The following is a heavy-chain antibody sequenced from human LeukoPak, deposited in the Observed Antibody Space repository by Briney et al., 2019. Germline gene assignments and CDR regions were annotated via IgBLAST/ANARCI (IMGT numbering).Heavy chain of an antibody. D-gene: IGHD3-16*01. CDR3: ARGSFGGAVLH. CDR1: GFTFSSYD. V-gene: IGHV3-13*01. Sequence: GGSLRLSCAASGFTFSSYDMHWVRQATGKGLEWVSTIGTAGDTYYPGSVKGRFTISRENAKNSLYLQMNSPRAGDTAVYYCARGSFGGAVLHWGQGALVTVSS. CDR2: IGTAGDT. J-gene: IGHJ4*02.